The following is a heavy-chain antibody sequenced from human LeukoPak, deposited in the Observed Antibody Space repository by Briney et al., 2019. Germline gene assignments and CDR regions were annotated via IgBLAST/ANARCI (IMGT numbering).Heavy chain of an antibody. CDR1: GFTFSHYE. CDR3: ARSGITMIYLLDY. CDR2: ISSSGRTT. D-gene: IGHD3-22*01. Sequence: GGSLRLSCAVSGFTFSHYEMNWVRQAPGKGLDISSSGRTTYYADSVRGRFTISRDNAKNSLYLQMNSLRAEDTAVYYCARSGITMIYLLDYWGQGTLVTVSS. V-gene: IGHV3-48*03. J-gene: IGHJ4*02.